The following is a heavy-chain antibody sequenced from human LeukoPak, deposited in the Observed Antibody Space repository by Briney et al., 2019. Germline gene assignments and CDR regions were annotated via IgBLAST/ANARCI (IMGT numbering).Heavy chain of an antibody. CDR1: GYTFTSYG. V-gene: IGHV1-18*01. Sequence: GSVKVSCMASGYTFTSYGISWVRQAPGQGLEWVGCICDDVGNTNYAQTLQGRVTMSTDTSTSTAYMDMRSLRADDTAVYYCARAYYEVLTPLNFGGWGHGALVTVGS. D-gene: IGHD3-9*01. J-gene: IGHJ4*03. CDR2: ICDDVGNT. CDR3: ARAYYEVLTPLNFGG.